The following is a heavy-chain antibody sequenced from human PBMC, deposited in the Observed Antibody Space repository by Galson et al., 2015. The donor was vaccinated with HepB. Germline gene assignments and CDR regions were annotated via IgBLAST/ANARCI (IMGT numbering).Heavy chain of an antibody. CDR3: ARGGPYSYEYFDY. Sequence: SVKVSCKASGYTFTGYYMHWVRQAPGQGLEWMGWINPNSGGTNYAQKFQGRVTMTRDTSISTAYMELSRLRSDDTAVYYCARGGPYSYEYFDYWGQGTLVTVSS. V-gene: IGHV1-2*02. D-gene: IGHD5-18*01. CDR1: GYTFTGYY. CDR2: INPNSGGT. J-gene: IGHJ4*02.